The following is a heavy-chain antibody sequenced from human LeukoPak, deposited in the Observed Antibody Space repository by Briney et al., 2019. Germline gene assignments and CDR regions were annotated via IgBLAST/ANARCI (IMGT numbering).Heavy chain of an antibody. V-gene: IGHV3-23*01. Sequence: GGSLRLSCAASGFTFSSYAMTWVRQAPGKGLQWVSTIRATAGTTYYADSVQGRFTISRDNSKNTVFLQMNSLRAVDTAVYYCAKGGYTSHYDYWGQGTLVTVSS. D-gene: IGHD5-12*01. CDR3: AKGGYTSHYDY. CDR2: IRATAGTT. CDR1: GFTFSSYA. J-gene: IGHJ4*02.